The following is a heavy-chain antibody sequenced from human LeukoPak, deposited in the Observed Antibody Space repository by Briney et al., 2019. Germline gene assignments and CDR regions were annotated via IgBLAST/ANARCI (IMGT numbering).Heavy chain of an antibody. V-gene: IGHV4-59*01. Sequence: PSETLSLTCTVSGGSISSYYWSWLRQPPGKGLEWIGYIYYSGSTNYNPSLKSRVTISVDTSKNQFSLKLSSVTAADTAVYYCASESYSSGWYDYWGQGTLVTVSS. J-gene: IGHJ4*02. CDR2: IYYSGST. CDR1: GGSISSYY. D-gene: IGHD6-19*01. CDR3: ASESYSSGWYDY.